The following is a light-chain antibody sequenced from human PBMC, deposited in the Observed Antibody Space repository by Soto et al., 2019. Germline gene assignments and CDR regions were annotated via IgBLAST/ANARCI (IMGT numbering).Light chain of an antibody. Sequence: DIQMTQSPSTLSASVGDRVTITCRASQSISTWLAWYQQKPGKAPKLLIYKASSLEGGVPSRFSGSGSGTDFNITISSLQPDDFATYYCQQYNNYPLTFGGGTTVDIK. V-gene: IGKV1-5*03. CDR1: QSISTW. J-gene: IGKJ4*01. CDR2: KAS. CDR3: QQYNNYPLT.